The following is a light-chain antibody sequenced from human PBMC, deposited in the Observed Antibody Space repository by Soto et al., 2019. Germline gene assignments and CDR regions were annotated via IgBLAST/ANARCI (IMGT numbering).Light chain of an antibody. J-gene: IGKJ3*01. CDR3: QNYDSDPFT. CDR1: QGINNY. V-gene: IGKV1-27*01. Sequence: DIQMTQSPSSLSASVGSRVSITCRASQGINNYLAWYQQKPGKVPKVLIYAASTFQPGVPSRFSGSGSGTDFTLTINSLHPDDIATYYYQNYDSDPFTFGQGTKVDIK. CDR2: AAS.